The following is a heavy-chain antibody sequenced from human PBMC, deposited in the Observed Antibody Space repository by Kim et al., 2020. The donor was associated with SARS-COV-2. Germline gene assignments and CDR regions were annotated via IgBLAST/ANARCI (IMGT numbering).Heavy chain of an antibody. Sequence: GGSLRLSCAASGFTFSSYSMNWVRQAPGKGLEWVSSISSSSSYIYYADSVKGRFTISRDNAKNSLYLQMNSLRAEDTAVYYCARDQRLGIVVVPAANWGQGTLVTVSS. V-gene: IGHV3-21*01. CDR3: ARDQRLGIVVVPAAN. CDR2: ISSSSSYI. CDR1: GFTFSSYS. J-gene: IGHJ4*02. D-gene: IGHD2-2*01.